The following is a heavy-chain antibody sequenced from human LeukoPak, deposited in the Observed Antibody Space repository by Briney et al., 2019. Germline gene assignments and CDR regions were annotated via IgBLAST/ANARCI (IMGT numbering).Heavy chain of an antibody. D-gene: IGHD3-10*01. CDR3: ARAGITMVRGVIILYDAFDI. Sequence: PSETLSLTCTVSGGSISSYYWSWIRQPAGKGLEWCGRIYTRGSTNYNPSLKSRVTMSVATSKNQFSLNLSSVTAADTAVYYGARAGITMVRGVIILYDAFDIWGQGTMVTVSS. V-gene: IGHV4-4*07. J-gene: IGHJ3*02. CDR1: GGSISSYY. CDR2: IYTRGST.